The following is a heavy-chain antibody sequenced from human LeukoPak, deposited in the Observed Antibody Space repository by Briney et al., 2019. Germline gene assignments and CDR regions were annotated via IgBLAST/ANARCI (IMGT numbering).Heavy chain of an antibody. J-gene: IGHJ4*02. CDR1: GFTFSSYA. CDR2: ISGSGGST. CDR3: AKTGGQQLVPNYFDY. D-gene: IGHD6-13*01. V-gene: IGHV3-23*01. Sequence: GGSLRLSCAASGFTFSSYAMSWVRQAPGKGLEWVSAISGSGGSTYYADSVKGRFTISRDNSKNTLYLQMNSLRAEDTAVYYCAKTGGQQLVPNYFDYWGQGTLVTVSS.